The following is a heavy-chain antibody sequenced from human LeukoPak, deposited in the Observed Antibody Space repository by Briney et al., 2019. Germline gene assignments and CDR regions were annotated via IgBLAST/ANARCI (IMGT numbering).Heavy chain of an antibody. CDR2: INHSGST. Sequence: PSETLSLTCAVYGGSFSGYYWSWIRQPPGKGLEWIGEINHSGSTNYNPSLKSRVTISVDTSKNQFSLKLSSVTAADTAVYYCARARQYYYGSGSYYKFNYFDYWGQGTLVTVSS. D-gene: IGHD3-10*01. CDR1: GGSFSGYY. J-gene: IGHJ4*02. CDR3: ARARQYYYGSGSYYKFNYFDY. V-gene: IGHV4-34*01.